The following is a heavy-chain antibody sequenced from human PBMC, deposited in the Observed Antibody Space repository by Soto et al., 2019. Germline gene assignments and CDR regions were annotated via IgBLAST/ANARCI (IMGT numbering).Heavy chain of an antibody. CDR2: INPNSGGT. CDR1: GYTFTGYY. D-gene: IGHD6-6*01. J-gene: IGHJ4*02. V-gene: IGHV1-2*02. CDR3: ASQRGSYSSSSDCDY. Sequence: QVQLVQSGAEVKKPGASVKVSCKASGYTFTGYYMHWVRQAPGQGLEWMGWINPNSGGTNYAQKFQGRVTMNRDNSISTAYMELSRLRSDDTAVYYCASQRGSYSSSSDCDYWGQGTLVTVSS.